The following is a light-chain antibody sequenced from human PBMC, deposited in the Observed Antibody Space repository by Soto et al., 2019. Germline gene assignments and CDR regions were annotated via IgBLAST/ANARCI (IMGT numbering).Light chain of an antibody. CDR2: DAS. Sequence: DIQMTQSPSTLSAYVGDRVSLTCRAIQRISNWLNWYQQKPGKAPKLLNYDASSLQDGVPSRFSGSGSGTDFTLTISSLQPDDFATYYCHQYNSPWTFDQGTTLDIK. CDR1: QRISNW. J-gene: IGKJ1*01. CDR3: HQYNSPWT. V-gene: IGKV1-5*01.